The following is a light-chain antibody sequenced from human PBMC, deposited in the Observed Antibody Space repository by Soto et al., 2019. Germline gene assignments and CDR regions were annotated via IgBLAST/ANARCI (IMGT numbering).Light chain of an antibody. CDR3: QQSYSTPRT. Sequence: DIQMTQSPSSLSASVGDRVTITCRASQSISSYLNWYQQKPGKAPKLLIYAASSLQSGVPSRFSGSGSGTDFPLTISSLHPEDFATYYCQQSYSTPRTFGQGAKVDIK. CDR1: QSISSY. CDR2: AAS. J-gene: IGKJ1*01. V-gene: IGKV1-39*01.